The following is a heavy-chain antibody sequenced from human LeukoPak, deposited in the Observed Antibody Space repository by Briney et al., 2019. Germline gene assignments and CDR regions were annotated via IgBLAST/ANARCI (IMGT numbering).Heavy chain of an antibody. CDR3: ARQTYDFWSGYPTPFDY. CDR1: GGSICSSSYY. D-gene: IGHD3-3*01. CDR2: IYYSGST. Sequence: SETLSLTCTVSGGSICSSSYYWGWIRQPPGKGLEWIGSIYYSGSTYYDPSLKSRVTISVDTSKNQFSLKLSSVTAADTAVYYCARQTYDFWSGYPTPFDYWGQGTLVTVSS. J-gene: IGHJ4*02. V-gene: IGHV4-39*01.